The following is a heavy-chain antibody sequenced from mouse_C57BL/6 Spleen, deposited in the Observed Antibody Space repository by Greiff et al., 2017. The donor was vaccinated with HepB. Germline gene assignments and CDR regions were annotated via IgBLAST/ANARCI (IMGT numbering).Heavy chain of an antibody. D-gene: IGHD5-1*01. J-gene: IGHJ2*01. Sequence: EVQLQQSGPELVKPGASVKIPCTASGYTFTDYNMDWVKQSHGKSLEWIGDINPNNGGTNYNQKFKGKATLTVDKSSSTAYMELRSLTSEDTAVYYCARLGSNYGGYWGQGTTLTVSS. V-gene: IGHV1-18*01. CDR1: GYTFTDYN. CDR2: INPNNGGT. CDR3: ARLGSNYGGY.